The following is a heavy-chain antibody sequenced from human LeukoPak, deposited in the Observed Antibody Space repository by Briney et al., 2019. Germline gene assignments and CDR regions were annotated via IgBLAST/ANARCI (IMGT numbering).Heavy chain of an antibody. CDR2: ISGSGGTT. V-gene: IGHV3-23*01. CDR1: GFTFSSYA. J-gene: IGHJ3*01. CDR3: AKDLKAIFS. Sequence: PGGSLRLSCAASGFTFSSYAMSWVRQVPGKGLEWVSTISGSGGTTYYANSVKGRFTISRDNSKNTLYLQMNSLRAEDTAVYYCAKDLKAIFSWGQGTMVTVSS. D-gene: IGHD3-3*01.